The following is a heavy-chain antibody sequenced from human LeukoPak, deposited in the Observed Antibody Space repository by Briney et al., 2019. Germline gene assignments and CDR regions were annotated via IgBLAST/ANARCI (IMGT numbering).Heavy chain of an antibody. CDR3: ARGEVDTAMGRGFDY. D-gene: IGHD5-18*01. Sequence: PSETLSLTCTVSGGSISSSSYYWGWIRQPPGKGLEWIGSIYYSGSTYYNPSLKSRVTISVDTSKNQFSLRLSSVTAADTAVYYCARGEVDTAMGRGFDYWGQGTLVTVSS. V-gene: IGHV4-39*07. CDR1: GGSISSSSYY. CDR2: IYYSGST. J-gene: IGHJ4*02.